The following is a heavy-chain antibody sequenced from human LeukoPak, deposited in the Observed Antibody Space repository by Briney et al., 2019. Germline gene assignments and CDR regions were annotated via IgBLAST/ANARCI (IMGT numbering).Heavy chain of an antibody. V-gene: IGHV1-69*06. Sequence: ASVKVSCKASGGTFGSYAISWVRQAPGQGLEWMGGIIPIFGKANYAQKFQGRVTITADKSTSTAYMELSSLRSEDTAVYYCARDRIAVAGTFDYWGQGTLVTVSS. CDR2: IIPIFGKA. J-gene: IGHJ4*02. D-gene: IGHD6-19*01. CDR3: ARDRIAVAGTFDY. CDR1: GGTFGSYA.